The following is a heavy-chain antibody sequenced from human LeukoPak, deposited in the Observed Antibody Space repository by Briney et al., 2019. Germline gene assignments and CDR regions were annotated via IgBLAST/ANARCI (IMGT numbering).Heavy chain of an antibody. D-gene: IGHD3-16*01. J-gene: IGHJ6*02. CDR2: ISGSGGST. V-gene: IGHV3-23*01. CDR3: VPRSGGMDV. CDR1: GFTFSSYA. Sequence: GGSLRLSCAASGFTFSSYAMSWVRQAPGKGLEWVSAISGSGGSTYYADSVKGRFTISRDNPKNTLYLQTNSLRAEDTAVYYCVPRSGGMDVWGQGTTVIVSS.